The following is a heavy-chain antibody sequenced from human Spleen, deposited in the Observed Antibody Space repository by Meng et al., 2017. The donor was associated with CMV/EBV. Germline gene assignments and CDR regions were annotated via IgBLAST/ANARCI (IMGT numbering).Heavy chain of an antibody. CDR3: ARDSAYDFWSGGRQVYYYYYGMDV. Sequence: GGSLRLSCAASGFTFSTYWMSWVRQAPGKGLEWVANIKQEGSEKKYVDSVKGRFTISRDNAKNSLYLQMNSLTAEDTAVYYCARDSAYDFWSGGRQVYYYYYGMDVWGQGTTVTVSS. J-gene: IGHJ6*02. CDR2: IKQEGSEK. CDR1: GFTFSTYW. V-gene: IGHV3-7*01. D-gene: IGHD3-3*01.